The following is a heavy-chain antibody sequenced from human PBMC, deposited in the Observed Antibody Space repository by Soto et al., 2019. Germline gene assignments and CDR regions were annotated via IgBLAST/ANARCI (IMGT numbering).Heavy chain of an antibody. Sequence: EVQLVESGGGLVQPGGSLRLSCAASGFTFSSYWMSWVRQAPGKGLEWVANIKQDGSEKYYVDSVKGRFTISRGNAKNSLYLQMNSLRAEDTAVYYCARGQGSGSYFPYYYMDVWGKGTTVTVSS. CDR2: IKQDGSEK. CDR3: ARGQGSGSYFPYYYMDV. CDR1: GFTFSSYW. D-gene: IGHD3-10*01. J-gene: IGHJ6*03. V-gene: IGHV3-7*01.